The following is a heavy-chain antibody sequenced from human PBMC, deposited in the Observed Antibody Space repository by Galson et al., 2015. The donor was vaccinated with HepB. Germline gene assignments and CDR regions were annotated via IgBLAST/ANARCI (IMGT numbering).Heavy chain of an antibody. D-gene: IGHD3-3*01. CDR1: GYSFTGYY. CDR2: INPNSGGT. CDR3: ARDSYDFWSGYWDY. Sequence: SVKVSCKASGYSFTGYYIQWVRQAPGEGLEWMGWINPNSGGTNYAQKFQGRVTMTRDTSIGTVYMELSRLRSDDTAMYYCARDSYDFWSGYWDYWGQGTLVTVSS. V-gene: IGHV1-2*02. J-gene: IGHJ4*02.